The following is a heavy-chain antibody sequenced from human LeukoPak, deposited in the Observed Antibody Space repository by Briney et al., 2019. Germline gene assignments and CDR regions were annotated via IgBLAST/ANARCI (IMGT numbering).Heavy chain of an antibody. D-gene: IGHD4-23*01. CDR2: IYSGGNT. J-gene: IGHJ6*02. CDR3: ATNGAGGNLNYYYYGMDV. Sequence: GGSLRLSCAASGFTVSSNYMSWVRQAPGKGLEWVSVIYSGGNTYYADSVKGRFTISRDNSKNTLYLQMNSLRAEDTAVYYCATNGAGGNLNYYYYGMDVWGQGTTVTVSS. CDR1: GFTVSSNY. V-gene: IGHV3-66*01.